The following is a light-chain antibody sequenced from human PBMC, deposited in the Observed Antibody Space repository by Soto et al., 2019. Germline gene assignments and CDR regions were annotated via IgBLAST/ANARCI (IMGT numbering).Light chain of an antibody. Sequence: DTQMTQSPSSLSASVGDGVTITCRTSQTISRYLNWYQQKPGKAPKLLIYAASNLQSGVPSRFSGSGSGTDFTLTISSLQPEDFATYYCHQSFTSQWTFGQGTKV. CDR2: AAS. CDR1: QTISRY. V-gene: IGKV1-39*01. CDR3: HQSFTSQWT. J-gene: IGKJ1*01.